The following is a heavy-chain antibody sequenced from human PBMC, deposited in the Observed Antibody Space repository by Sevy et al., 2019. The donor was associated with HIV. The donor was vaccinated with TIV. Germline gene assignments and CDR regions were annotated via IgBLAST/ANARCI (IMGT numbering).Heavy chain of an antibody. J-gene: IGHJ3*02. CDR3: AKGDFWSGDDAFDI. Sequence: SLKISCAASGFTFDDYAMHWVRQAPGKGLEWVSGISWNSGSIGYADSVNGRFTISRDNAKNSLYLQMNSLRAEDTALYYCAKGDFWSGDDAFDIWGQGTMVTVSS. V-gene: IGHV3-9*01. D-gene: IGHD3-3*01. CDR2: ISWNSGSI. CDR1: GFTFDDYA.